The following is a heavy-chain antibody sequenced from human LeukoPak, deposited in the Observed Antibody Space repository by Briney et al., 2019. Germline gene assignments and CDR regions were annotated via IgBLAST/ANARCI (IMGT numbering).Heavy chain of an antibody. CDR3: ARVRYSSGPSDY. V-gene: IGHV4-39*07. J-gene: IGHJ4*02. CDR2: IYYSGST. D-gene: IGHD6-19*01. Sequence: SETLSFTCTVSGGSISSSSYYWGWIRQPPGKGLEWIGSIYYSGSTYYNPSLKSRVTISVDTSKNQFSLKLSSVTAADTAVYYCARVRYSSGPSDYWGQGTLVTVSS. CDR1: GGSISSSSYY.